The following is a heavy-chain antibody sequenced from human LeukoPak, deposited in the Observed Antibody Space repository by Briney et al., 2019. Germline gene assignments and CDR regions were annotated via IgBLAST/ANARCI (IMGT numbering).Heavy chain of an antibody. Sequence: GGSLRLSCAASGLTFSNYWMSWVRRAPGKGLEWVANIREDGSDKYYVDSVKGRFTISKDNAKNSLYLQMNSLRAEDTAVYYCARDFDRSLDFWGQGTLVTVPS. D-gene: IGHD3-9*01. CDR2: IREDGSDK. CDR1: GLTFSNYW. CDR3: ARDFDRSLDF. V-gene: IGHV3-7*03. J-gene: IGHJ4*02.